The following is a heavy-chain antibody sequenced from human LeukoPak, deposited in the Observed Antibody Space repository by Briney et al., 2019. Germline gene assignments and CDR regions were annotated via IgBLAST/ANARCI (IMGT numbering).Heavy chain of an antibody. V-gene: IGHV4-4*07. J-gene: IGHJ3*02. D-gene: IGHD3-22*01. CDR1: GGSISSYY. CDR3: ARDLGYYYDSSGYIRINAFDI. Sequence: TSSETLSLTCTVSGGSISSYYWSWIRQPAGKGLEWIGRIYTSGSTNYNPSLKSRVTISVDTSKNQFSLKLSSVTAADTAVYYCARDLGYYYDSSGYIRINAFDIWGQGTMVTVSS. CDR2: IYTSGST.